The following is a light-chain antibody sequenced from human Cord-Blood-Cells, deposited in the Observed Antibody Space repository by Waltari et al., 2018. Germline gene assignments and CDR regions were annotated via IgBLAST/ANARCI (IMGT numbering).Light chain of an antibody. Sequence: DIQTTQSPSSLSASVADRVTITCRASQSISSYLNWYQQKPGKAPNLLIYAASSLQSGVPSRFSGSGSGTDFTLTTSSLQPEDFATYYCQQSYSTPFTFGPGTKVDI. J-gene: IGKJ3*01. CDR3: QQSYSTPFT. V-gene: IGKV1-39*01. CDR2: AAS. CDR1: QSISSY.